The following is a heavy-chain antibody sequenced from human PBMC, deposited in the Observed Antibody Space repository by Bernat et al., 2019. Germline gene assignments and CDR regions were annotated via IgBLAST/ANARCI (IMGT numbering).Heavy chain of an antibody. J-gene: IGHJ6*03. CDR1: GFTFSSFW. CDR3: ARAPISYCSSTSCYGGYYMDV. V-gene: IGHV3-74*03. D-gene: IGHD2-2*01. CDR2: INSDGGTT. Sequence: EVQLVESGGGSVQPGGSLRLSCAASGFTFSSFWMHWVRQAPGKGLMWVSRINSDGGTTTDADAVKGRFTISRDNTKNTVYLQMNSLRAEDTAVYYCARAPISYCSSTSCYGGYYMDVWGKGTTVTVSS.